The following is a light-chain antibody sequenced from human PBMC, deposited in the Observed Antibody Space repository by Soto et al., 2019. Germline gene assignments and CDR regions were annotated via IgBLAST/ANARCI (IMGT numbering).Light chain of an antibody. CDR2: DVS. CDR1: SSDVGSFDS. Sequence: QSVLTPPASVSGSPGQPITISCTGTSSDVGSFDSVAWYQHNPGKAPKLMIYDVSNRPSGVSSRFSGSKSGNTASLSISGLQTEDEANYYCSSFTTSSTLVFGTGTKVTVL. J-gene: IGLJ1*01. V-gene: IGLV2-14*01. CDR3: SSFTTSSTLV.